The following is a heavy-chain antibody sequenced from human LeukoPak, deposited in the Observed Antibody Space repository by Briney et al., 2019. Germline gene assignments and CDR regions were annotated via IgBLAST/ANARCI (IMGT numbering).Heavy chain of an antibody. Sequence: SQTLSLTCAISGDRVSSNSAAWNWIRQSPSRGLEWLGRTYYRSKWYNDYAVSVTSRITINPDTSKNQFSLQLNSVAPEDTAVYYCARESQGYGSGWYNGYLDHWGQGTLVTVSS. D-gene: IGHD6-19*01. CDR2: TYYRSKWYN. V-gene: IGHV6-1*01. J-gene: IGHJ4*02. CDR1: GDRVSSNSAA. CDR3: ARESQGYGSGWYNGYLDH.